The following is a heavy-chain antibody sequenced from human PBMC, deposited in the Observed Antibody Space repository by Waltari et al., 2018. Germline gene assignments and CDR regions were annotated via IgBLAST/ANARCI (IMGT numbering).Heavy chain of an antibody. J-gene: IGHJ2*01. V-gene: IGHV1-3*01. Sequence: QVQLVQSGAEVKKPGASVKVSCKASGYTFTSYAMHWVRQAPGQRLEWMGWINAGNGNTKYSQKFQGRVTITRDTSASTAYMELSSLRSEDTAVYYCARGRGDYVWGSYRPSYWYFDLWGRGTLVTVSS. CDR1: GYTFTSYA. CDR2: INAGNGNT. D-gene: IGHD3-16*02. CDR3: ARGRGDYVWGSYRPSYWYFDL.